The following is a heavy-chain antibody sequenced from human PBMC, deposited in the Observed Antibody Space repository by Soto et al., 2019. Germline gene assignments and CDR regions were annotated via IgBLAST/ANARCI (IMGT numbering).Heavy chain of an antibody. V-gene: IGHV3-21*01. CDR1: GFTFSLYS. J-gene: IGHJ4*02. D-gene: IGHD3-22*01. Sequence: GGSLRLSCAASGFTFSLYSMIWVRQAPGKGLEWVSSISSSSSYIYYADSMKGRFTLSRDNAQNSLYLQMNSLRVDDTAVYYCVRARATDSRPDYWGQGTLVTVSS. CDR2: ISSSSSYI. CDR3: VRARATDSRPDY.